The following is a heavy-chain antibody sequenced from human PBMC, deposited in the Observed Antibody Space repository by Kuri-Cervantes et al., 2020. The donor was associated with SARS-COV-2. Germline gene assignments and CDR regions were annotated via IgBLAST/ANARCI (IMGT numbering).Heavy chain of an antibody. CDR2: IYPRDSDT. V-gene: IGHV5-51*01. CDR3: ASTVAFWSGYYDY. D-gene: IGHD3-3*01. J-gene: IGHJ4*02. CDR1: GYSFTSYW. Sequence: KVSCKGSGYSFTSYWIGWVRQMPGRGLEWMGIIYPRDSDTRYSPSFQGQVTVSADKSISTAHLQWSSLRASDTAMYSCASTVAFWSGYYDYWGQGTLVTVSS.